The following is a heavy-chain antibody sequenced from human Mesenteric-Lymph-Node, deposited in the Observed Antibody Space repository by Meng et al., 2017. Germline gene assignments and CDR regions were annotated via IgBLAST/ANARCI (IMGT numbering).Heavy chain of an antibody. Sequence: GESLKISCAASGFTFSSYAMHWVRQAPGKGLEWVAVISHDGSNKYYADSVKGRFTISRDNSKNTLYLQMNSLRAEDTAVYYCARAGPFTEEAFEIWGQGTMVTVSS. CDR2: ISHDGSNK. CDR3: ARAGPFTEEAFEI. CDR1: GFTFSSYA. J-gene: IGHJ3*02. V-gene: IGHV3-30*04. D-gene: IGHD1-14*01.